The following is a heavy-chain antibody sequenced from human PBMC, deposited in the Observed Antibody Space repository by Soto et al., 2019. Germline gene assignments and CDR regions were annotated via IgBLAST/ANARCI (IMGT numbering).Heavy chain of an antibody. V-gene: IGHV4-59*02. CDR1: GISVRSNS. CDR2: ISYSGIT. Sequence: PSETLSFSCSVSGISVRSNSWGGIRQPPGKGLEWIGFISYSGITDYNPPLQSRVTISVDTSKNQLSLNLRSVTAADTAVYYCARAVVVVPPSGDHYYHMDVWGKGTTVTVPS. D-gene: IGHD2-21*01. J-gene: IGHJ6*03. CDR3: ARAVVVVPPSGDHYYHMDV.